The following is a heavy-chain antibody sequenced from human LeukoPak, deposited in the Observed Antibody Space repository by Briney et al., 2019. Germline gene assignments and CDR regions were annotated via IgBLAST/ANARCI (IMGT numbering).Heavy chain of an antibody. Sequence: SETLSLTCTVSGGSIRSYYWSWIRQPAGKGLEWIGRIYTSGSTNYNPSLKSRVTMSVDTSKNQFSLKLSSVTAADTAVYYCARESIVVVPAVHFDYWGQGTLVTVSS. CDR1: GGSIRSYY. J-gene: IGHJ4*02. D-gene: IGHD2-2*01. CDR3: ARESIVVVPAVHFDY. V-gene: IGHV4-4*07. CDR2: IYTSGST.